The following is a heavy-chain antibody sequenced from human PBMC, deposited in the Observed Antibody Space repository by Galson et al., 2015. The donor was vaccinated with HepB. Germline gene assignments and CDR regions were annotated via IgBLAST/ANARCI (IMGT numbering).Heavy chain of an antibody. CDR1: GGSVSSGSYY. CDR2: IYYSGST. J-gene: IGHJ4*02. Sequence: SETLSLTCTVSGGSVSSGSYYWSWIRQPPGRGLEWIGYIYYSGSTNYNPSLKSRVTISVDTSKNQFSLKLSSVTAADTAVYYCARGSGWVNIDYWGQGTLVTVSS. D-gene: IGHD1-26*01. V-gene: IGHV4-61*01. CDR3: ARGSGWVNIDY.